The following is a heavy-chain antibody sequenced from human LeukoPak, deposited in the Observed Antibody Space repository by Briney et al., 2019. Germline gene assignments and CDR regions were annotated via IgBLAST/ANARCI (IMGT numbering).Heavy chain of an antibody. V-gene: IGHV1-18*01. J-gene: IGHJ4*02. CDR2: ISAYNGNT. CDR3: ARLTTVRGVIIEVVY. Sequence: ASVKVSCKASGYTFTSYGISWVRQAPGQGLEWMGWISAYNGNTNDAQKLQGRVTMTTDTSTSTAYMELRSLRSDDTAVYYCARLTTVRGVIIEVVYWGQGTLVTVSS. CDR1: GYTFTSYG. D-gene: IGHD3-10*01.